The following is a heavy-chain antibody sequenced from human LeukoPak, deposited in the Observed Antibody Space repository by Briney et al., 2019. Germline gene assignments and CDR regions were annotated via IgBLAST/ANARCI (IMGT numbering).Heavy chain of an antibody. Sequence: PGGSLRLSCAASGFIFSKAWMSWVRQAPGKGLEWVGRIKSENDGGTTDYAAPVKDRFIISKDDEKNMLYLQLNSLKTEDTAVYYCTTGESIPIGGDAFDIWGQGTMVTVSS. J-gene: IGHJ3*02. V-gene: IGHV3-15*05. CDR3: TTGESIPIGGDAFDI. D-gene: IGHD2-21*01. CDR1: GFIFSKAW. CDR2: IKSENDGGTT.